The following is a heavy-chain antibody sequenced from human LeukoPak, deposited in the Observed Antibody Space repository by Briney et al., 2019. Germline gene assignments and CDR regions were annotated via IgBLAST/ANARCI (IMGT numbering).Heavy chain of an antibody. J-gene: IGHJ5*02. CDR2: ISGSGGST. V-gene: IGHV3-23*01. CDR1: GFTFSSYS. D-gene: IGHD3-10*01. Sequence: PGGSLRLSCAASGFTFSSYSMSWVRQAPGKGLEWVSGISGSGGSTDYADSVKGRFTISRDNSRNTLYLQMNSLRVEDTAMYYCARDGWFGDYNWFDPWGQGTLVTVSS. CDR3: ARDGWFGDYNWFDP.